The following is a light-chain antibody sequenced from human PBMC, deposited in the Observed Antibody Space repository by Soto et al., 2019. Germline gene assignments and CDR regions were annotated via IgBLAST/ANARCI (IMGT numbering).Light chain of an antibody. Sequence: QSVLTQPPSASGTPGQRVTISCSGSSSNIGRNTVNWYQQLPGTAPKLLIYSNNQRPSGVPARFSGSKSGTSGSLAISGLQSEDEADYYCAGWDDSLNGPVFGGGTKLTVL. CDR1: SSNIGRNT. J-gene: IGLJ2*01. CDR2: SNN. V-gene: IGLV1-44*01. CDR3: AGWDDSLNGPV.